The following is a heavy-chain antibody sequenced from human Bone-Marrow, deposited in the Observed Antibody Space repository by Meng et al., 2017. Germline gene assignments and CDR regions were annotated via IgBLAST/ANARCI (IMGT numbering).Heavy chain of an antibody. Sequence: GESLKISCQGSGYTFASYWIAWVRQMPGKGLEWMGIIYPGDSDTRYSPSFQGQVTISADKSISTAYLQWGSLKASDTAMYYCASARITMVRGVAAFDIWGQGTMVTVSS. J-gene: IGHJ3*02. D-gene: IGHD3-10*01. CDR3: ASARITMVRGVAAFDI. CDR1: GYTFASYW. CDR2: IYPGDSDT. V-gene: IGHV5-51*01.